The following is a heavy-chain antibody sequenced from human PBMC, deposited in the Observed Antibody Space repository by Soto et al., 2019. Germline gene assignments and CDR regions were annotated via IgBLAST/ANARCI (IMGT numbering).Heavy chain of an antibody. Sequence: GGSLRLSCAASGFTFSSYAINWVRQAPGKGLEWVSAITNSGDSTYYADSVKGRFTISRDNSENTLYLQMNGLRAEDTAVYYCARRSQYNGGPFDYWGQGTLVTVSS. D-gene: IGHD1-1*01. CDR3: ARRSQYNGGPFDY. J-gene: IGHJ4*02. CDR2: ITNSGDST. V-gene: IGHV3-23*01. CDR1: GFTFSSYA.